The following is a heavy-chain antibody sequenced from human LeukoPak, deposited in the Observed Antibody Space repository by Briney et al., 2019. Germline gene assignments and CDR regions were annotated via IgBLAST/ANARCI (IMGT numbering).Heavy chain of an antibody. CDR1: GFTFSSYA. CDR3: AKAYSSSWYKVIGY. V-gene: IGHV3-23*01. D-gene: IGHD6-13*01. CDR2: ISGSGGST. J-gene: IGHJ4*02. Sequence: GGSLRLSCAASGFTFSSYAMSWVRQAPGEGLEWVSAISGSGGSTYYADSVKGRFTISRDNSKNTLYLQMNSLRAEDTAVYYCAKAYSSSWYKVIGYWGQGTLVTVSS.